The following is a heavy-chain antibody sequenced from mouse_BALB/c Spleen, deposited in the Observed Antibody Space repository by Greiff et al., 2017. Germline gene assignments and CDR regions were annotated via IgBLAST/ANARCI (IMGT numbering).Heavy chain of an antibody. D-gene: IGHD1-1*01. Sequence: EVNVVESGGDLVKPGGSLKLSCAASGFTFSSYGMSWVRQTPDKRLEWVATISSGGSYTYYPDSVKGRFTISRDNAKNTLYLQMSSLKSEDTAMYYCASYYSGYFDVWGAGTTVTVSS. V-gene: IGHV5-6*01. CDR2: ISSGGSYT. J-gene: IGHJ1*01. CDR3: ASYYSGYFDV. CDR1: GFTFSSYG.